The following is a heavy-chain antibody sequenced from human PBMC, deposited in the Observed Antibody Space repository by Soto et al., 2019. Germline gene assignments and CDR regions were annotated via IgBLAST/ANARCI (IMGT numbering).Heavy chain of an antibody. CDR2: IWYDGSNK. J-gene: IGHJ6*03. CDR1: GFTFSSYG. V-gene: IGHV3-33*01. CDR3: ARSITGTTKGYYYYMDV. D-gene: IGHD1-7*01. Sequence: GGSLRLSCAASGFTFSSYGMHWVRQAPGKGLEWVAVIWYDGSNKYYADSVKGRFTISRDNSKNTLYLQMNSLRAEDTAVYYCARSITGTTKGYYYYMDVWGKGTTVTVSS.